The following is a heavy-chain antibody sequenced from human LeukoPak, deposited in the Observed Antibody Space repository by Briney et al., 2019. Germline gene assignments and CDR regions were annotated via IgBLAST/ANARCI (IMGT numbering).Heavy chain of an antibody. CDR1: GFTFSSYG. Sequence: GALRLSCAASGFTFSSYGMHWVRQAPGKGLEWVAFIRYDGSNKYYADSVKGRFTISRDNSKNTLYLQMNSLRAEDTAVYYCARASRGYCSGGSCYVDYWGQGTLVTVSS. D-gene: IGHD2-15*01. CDR2: IRYDGSNK. V-gene: IGHV3-30*02. CDR3: ARASRGYCSGGSCYVDY. J-gene: IGHJ4*02.